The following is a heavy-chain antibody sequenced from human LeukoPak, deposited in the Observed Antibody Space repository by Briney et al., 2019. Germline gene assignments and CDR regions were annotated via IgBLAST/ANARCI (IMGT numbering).Heavy chain of an antibody. J-gene: IGHJ4*02. CDR2: IKQDGSEK. CDR3: ARHSGTYYDY. Sequence: PGGSLRLSCVASGFTFSSYWMSWVRQAPGKGLEWVANIKQDGSEKYYVDSVKGRFTISRDNAKNSLYLQMNSLRAEDTAVYYCARHSGTYYDYWGQGTLVTVSS. D-gene: IGHD1-26*01. CDR1: GFTFSSYW. V-gene: IGHV3-7*01.